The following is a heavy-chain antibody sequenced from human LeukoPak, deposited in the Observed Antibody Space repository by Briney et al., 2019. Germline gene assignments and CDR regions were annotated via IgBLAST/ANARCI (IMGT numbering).Heavy chain of an antibody. D-gene: IGHD3-10*01. Sequence: GGSLRLSCAASGFTVSSNYMSWVRQAPGKGLEWVSVIYSGGSTYYADSVKGRFTISRDNSKNTLYLQMNSLRAEDTAVYYCARDPLLWFGESFEDYWGQGTLVTVPS. V-gene: IGHV3-66*01. CDR2: IYSGGST. CDR1: GFTVSSNY. CDR3: ARDPLLWFGESFEDY. J-gene: IGHJ4*02.